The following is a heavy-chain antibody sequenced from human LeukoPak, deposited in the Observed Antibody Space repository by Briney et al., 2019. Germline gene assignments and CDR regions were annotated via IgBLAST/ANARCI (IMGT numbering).Heavy chain of an antibody. V-gene: IGHV3-7*01. CDR2: IKQDGSEK. Sequence: GGSLRLSCAASGFTFSRYWMSWVRQAPGKGLEWVANIKQDGSEKYYVDSVKGRFTISRDNAKNSLYLQMSSLRAEDTAVYYCARDLVGDSDYWGQGTLVTVSS. D-gene: IGHD1-26*01. CDR3: ARDLVGDSDY. J-gene: IGHJ4*02. CDR1: GFTFSRYW.